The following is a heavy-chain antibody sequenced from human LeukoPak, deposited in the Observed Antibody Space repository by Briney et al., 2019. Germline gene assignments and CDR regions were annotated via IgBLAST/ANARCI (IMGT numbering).Heavy chain of an antibody. CDR1: GGSISSGGYY. CDR2: IYYSGST. D-gene: IGHD6-13*01. Sequence: SETLSLTCTVSGGSISSGGYYWSWIRQHPGKGLEWIGYIYYSGSTYYNPSLKSRVTISVDTSKNQFSLKLSSVTAADTAVYYCARDRGGIAGADYYYYGMDVWGQGTTVTVSS. J-gene: IGHJ6*02. V-gene: IGHV4-31*03. CDR3: ARDRGGIAGADYYYYGMDV.